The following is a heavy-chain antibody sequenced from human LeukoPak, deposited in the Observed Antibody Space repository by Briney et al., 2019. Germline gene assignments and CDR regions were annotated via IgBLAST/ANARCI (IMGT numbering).Heavy chain of an antibody. CDR1: GFTFSTYA. V-gene: IGHV3-23*01. Sequence: GGSLRLSCAASGFTFSTYAMNWVRQAPGKGLEWVSAISSSGGSTYHADSVKGRFTISRDNSKNTVYLQMNSLRAEDTAVYYCAKDRLAMVGGVDYWGQGTLVTVSS. J-gene: IGHJ4*02. CDR2: ISSSGGST. CDR3: AKDRLAMVGGVDY. D-gene: IGHD3-10*01.